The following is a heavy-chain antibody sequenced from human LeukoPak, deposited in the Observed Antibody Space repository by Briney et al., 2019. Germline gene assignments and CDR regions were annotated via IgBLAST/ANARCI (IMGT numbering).Heavy chain of an antibody. V-gene: IGHV7-4-1*02. Sequence: ASVKVSCKASGYTFTSYAMNWVRQAPGQGLEWMGWINTNTGNPTYAQGFTGRFVFSLDTSVSTAYLQISSLKAEDTAVYYCAREGGVRGVIISSWSDPWGQGTLVTVSS. D-gene: IGHD3-10*01. J-gene: IGHJ5*02. CDR1: GYTFTSYA. CDR2: INTNTGNP. CDR3: AREGGVRGVIISSWSDP.